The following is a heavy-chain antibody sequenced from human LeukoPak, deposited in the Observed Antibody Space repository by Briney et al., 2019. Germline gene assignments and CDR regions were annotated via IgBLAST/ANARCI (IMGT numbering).Heavy chain of an antibody. V-gene: IGHV3-23*01. D-gene: IGHD2-2*01. Sequence: GGSLRLSCAVCGFPFNLYALRWAPQARGKGLEWVSAVSGSAGTTYYADSVKGRFTISRDNSKNTLYLQMNSLRAEDTALYYCARTPLVRYFDSWGQGTLVTVSS. J-gene: IGHJ4*02. CDR3: ARTPLVRYFDS. CDR2: VSGSAGTT. CDR1: GFPFNLYA.